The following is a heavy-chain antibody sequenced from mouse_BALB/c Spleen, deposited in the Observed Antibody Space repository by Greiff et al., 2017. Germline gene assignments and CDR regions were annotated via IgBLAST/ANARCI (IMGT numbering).Heavy chain of an antibody. CDR3: ARADYYGSRGNAY. V-gene: IGHV3-8*02. J-gene: IGHJ3*01. D-gene: IGHD1-1*01. Sequence: EVHLVESGPSLVKPSQTLSLTCSVTGDSITSGYWNWIRKFPGNKLEYMGYISYSGSTYYNPSLKSRISITRDTSKNQYYLQLNSVTTEDTATYYCARADYYGSRGNAYWGQGTLVTVSA. CDR1: GDSITSGY. CDR2: ISYSGST.